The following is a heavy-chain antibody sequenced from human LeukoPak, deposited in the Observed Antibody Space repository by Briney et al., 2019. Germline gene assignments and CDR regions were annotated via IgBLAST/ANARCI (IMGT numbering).Heavy chain of an antibody. CDR1: GGSISNYY. J-gene: IGHJ4*02. D-gene: IGHD3-10*01. Sequence: SETLSLTCTVSGGSISNYYWSWIRQSPGKGLEWIGYIYYSGSTNYNPSLRSRVTISVDTFKNQFTLKLSSVTAADTAVYYCAREAADYYGSGSSPDYWGQGTLVTVSS. V-gene: IGHV4-59*12. CDR2: IYYSGST. CDR3: AREAADYYGSGSSPDY.